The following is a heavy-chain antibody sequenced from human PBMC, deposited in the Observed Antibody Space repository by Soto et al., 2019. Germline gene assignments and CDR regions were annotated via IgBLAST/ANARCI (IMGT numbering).Heavy chain of an antibody. CDR2: IGRGDDNT. D-gene: IGHD7-27*01. J-gene: IGHJ4*02. CDR1: GFTFRDHN. CDR3: TRDGNWASDY. Sequence: PGGSLRLSCEASGFTFRDHNMHWVRQAPGKGLEWVSFIGRGDDNTQYADSVKGRFTISRDNAKDSLHLRLSSLRAEDTAVYYCTRDGNWASDYWGQGTLVTVSS. V-gene: IGHV3-48*01.